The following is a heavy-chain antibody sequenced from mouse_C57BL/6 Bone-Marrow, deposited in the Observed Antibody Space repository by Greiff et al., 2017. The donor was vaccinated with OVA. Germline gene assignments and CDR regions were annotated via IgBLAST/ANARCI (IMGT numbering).Heavy chain of an antibody. CDR2: IYPGSGST. J-gene: IGHJ3*01. CDR3: AREGYYYYSSPWLSY. CDR1: GYTFTSYG. Sequence: VQLQQPGAELVKPGASVKMSCKASGYTFTSYGITWVKQRPGQGLEWLGDIYPGSGSTNYHEKFQSQATLTVDTSSSTAYMQLSSLTAEDSAVYYCAREGYYYYSSPWLSYWGQGTLVTVSA. V-gene: IGHV1-55*01. D-gene: IGHD1-1*01.